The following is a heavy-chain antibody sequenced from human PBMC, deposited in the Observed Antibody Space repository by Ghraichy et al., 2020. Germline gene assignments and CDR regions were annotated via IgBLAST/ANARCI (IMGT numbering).Heavy chain of an antibody. V-gene: IGHV3-30-3*01. CDR1: GSSNV. J-gene: IGHJ5*01. D-gene: IGHD3-22*01. CDR2: ISDDGSSK. CDR3: AREVGSSGFAGFFDS. Sequence: GGSLRLSCVASGSSNVMHWVRLAPGKGLEWVAAISDDGSSKYYADSVKGRFTISRYNSKNSQYLQMNSLRPEDTAMYYCAREVGSSGFAGFFDSWGQGTLVTVSS.